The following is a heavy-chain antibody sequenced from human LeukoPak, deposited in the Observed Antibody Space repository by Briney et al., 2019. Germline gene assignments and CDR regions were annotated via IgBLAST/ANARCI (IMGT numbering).Heavy chain of an antibody. J-gene: IGHJ4*02. D-gene: IGHD6-13*01. CDR1: GGSISSSSYY. Sequence: SETLSLTRTVSGGSISSSSYYWGWIRQPPGKGLEWIGSIYYSGSTYYNPSLKSRVTISVDTSKNQFSLKLSSVTAADTAVYYCARQRGGIAAAWDYWGQGTLVTVSS. V-gene: IGHV4-39*01. CDR2: IYYSGST. CDR3: ARQRGGIAAAWDY.